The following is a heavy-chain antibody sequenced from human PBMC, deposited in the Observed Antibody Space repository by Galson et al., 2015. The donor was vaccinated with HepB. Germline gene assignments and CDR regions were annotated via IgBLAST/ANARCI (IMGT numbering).Heavy chain of an antibody. D-gene: IGHD2-15*01. CDR2: TYYRSKWYN. V-gene: IGHV6-1*01. J-gene: IGHJ3*02. CDR3: AREVVVAAPDAFDI. Sequence: CAISGDSVSSNSAAWNRIRQSPSRGLEWLGRTYYRSKWYNDYAVSVKSRITINPDTSKNQFSLQLNSVTPEDTAVYYCAREVVVAAPDAFDIWGQGTMVTVSS. CDR1: GDSVSSNSAA.